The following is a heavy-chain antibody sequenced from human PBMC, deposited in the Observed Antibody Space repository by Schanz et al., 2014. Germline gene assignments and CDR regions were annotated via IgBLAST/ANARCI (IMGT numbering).Heavy chain of an antibody. J-gene: IGHJ4*02. CDR1: GGSFSGYY. V-gene: IGHV4-34*01. CDR2: INHGGST. CDR3: ARAARRTRVVPLYFDY. Sequence: QVQLQQWGAGLLKPSETLSLTCAVYGGSFSGYYWSWIRQPPGKGLEWIAEINHGGSTNYNPSLKSRVTISVDTSKNQFSLKLRSGTAADTAVYYCARAARRTRVVPLYFDYWGQGTLVTVSS. D-gene: IGHD2-2*01.